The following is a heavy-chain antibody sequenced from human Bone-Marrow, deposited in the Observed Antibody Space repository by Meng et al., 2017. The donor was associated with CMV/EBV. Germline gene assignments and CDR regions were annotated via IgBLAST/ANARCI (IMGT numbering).Heavy chain of an antibody. CDR1: GGTFSSYT. Sequence: SVKVSCKASGGTFSSYTISWARQAPGQGLEWMGRIIPILGIANYAQKFQGRVTITADKSTSTAYMELSSLRSEDTAVYYCAVDSSSWYEYYFDDWGQGTLVTVSS. V-gene: IGHV1-69*02. D-gene: IGHD6-13*01. CDR2: IIPILGIA. CDR3: AVDSSSWYEYYFDD. J-gene: IGHJ4*02.